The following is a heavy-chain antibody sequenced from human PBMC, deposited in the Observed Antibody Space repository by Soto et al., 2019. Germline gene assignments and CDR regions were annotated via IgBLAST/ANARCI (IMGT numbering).Heavy chain of an antibody. J-gene: IGHJ4*02. D-gene: IGHD2-2*01. CDR1: GGTFGSCA. CDR3: ARGPMALPCSSTSCYAFFDY. V-gene: IGHV1-69*01. Sequence: KVACTASGGTFGSCAISWVRQAPGQGLEWMGGIIPIFGTANYAQKLQGRVTITADESTSTAYMELSSLRSEDTAVYYCARGPMALPCSSTSCYAFFDYWGQGTLVTVSS. CDR2: IIPIFGTA.